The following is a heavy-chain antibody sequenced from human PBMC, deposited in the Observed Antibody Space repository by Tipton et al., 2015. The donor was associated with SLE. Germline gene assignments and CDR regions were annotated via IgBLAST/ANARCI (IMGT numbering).Heavy chain of an antibody. CDR1: GGSISSHY. V-gene: IGHV4-59*11. J-gene: IGHJ3*02. CDR3: ASFTLGDGYNPDAFDI. D-gene: IGHD5-24*01. Sequence: LRLSCTVSGGSISSHYWSWIRQPPGKGLEWIGYIYYSGSTNYNPSLKSRVTISVDTSKNQFSLKLSSVTAADTAVYYCASFTLGDGYNPDAFDIWGQGTMVTVSS. CDR2: IYYSGST.